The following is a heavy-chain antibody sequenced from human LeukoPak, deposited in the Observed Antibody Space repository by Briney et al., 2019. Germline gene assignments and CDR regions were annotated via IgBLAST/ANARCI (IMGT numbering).Heavy chain of an antibody. Sequence: SVKVSCKASGGTFSSYAISWVRQAPGQGLEWMGGIIPIFGTANYAQKFQGRVTITADESTSTAYMELSSPRSEDTAVYYCARRRYFDWLYFDYWGQGTLVTVSS. CDR1: GGTFSSYA. CDR2: IIPIFGTA. CDR3: ARRRYFDWLYFDY. V-gene: IGHV1-69*13. J-gene: IGHJ4*02. D-gene: IGHD3-9*01.